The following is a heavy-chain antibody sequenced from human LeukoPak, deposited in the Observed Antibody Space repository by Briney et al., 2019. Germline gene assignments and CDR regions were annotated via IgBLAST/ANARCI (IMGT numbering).Heavy chain of an antibody. D-gene: IGHD3-9*01. J-gene: IGHJ3*02. V-gene: IGHV5-51*01. CDR3: ARNGPIYFDVGAIYI. Sequence: GESLKISCKGSGYSFTSYWIGWVRQMPGKGLEWMGIIYPGDSDTRYSPSFQGHVTISADKSPSTAYLQWSSLRDSDTGMYYSARNGPIYFDVGAIYISGQRTLGTVSS. CDR1: GYSFTSYW. CDR2: IYPGDSDT.